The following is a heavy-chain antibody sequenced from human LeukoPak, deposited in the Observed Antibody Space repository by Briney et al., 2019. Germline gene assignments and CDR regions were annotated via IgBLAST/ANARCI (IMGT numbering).Heavy chain of an antibody. V-gene: IGHV3-23*01. CDR2: LGGNGIDT. CDR1: GPTFSSSS. CDR3: AKGPGADDFWRGYFLS. Sequence: AGRSLSPSCAASGPTFSSSSMSWVRLHAREWLEWVLGLGGNGIDTYYADSERGRFTISRDNSKNTLYLQMNSLRAEDTTVYYCAKGPGADDFWRGYFLSWGQGTLVTVSS. J-gene: IGHJ4*02. D-gene: IGHD3-3*01.